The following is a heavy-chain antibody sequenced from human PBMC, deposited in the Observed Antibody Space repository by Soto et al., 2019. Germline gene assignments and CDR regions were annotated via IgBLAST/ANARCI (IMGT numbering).Heavy chain of an antibody. CDR1: GFTFSIYA. J-gene: IGHJ4*02. Sequence: EVQLLESGGGLVQPGGSLRLSCAASGFTFSIYAMIWVRRAPGKGLEWVSTISGSGANTFYEDSVKGRFTISRDNSKNTLYLQMNSLRAEDTAVYYCAKRPLSIITFDYWGQGTLVNVSS. CDR2: ISGSGANT. V-gene: IGHV3-23*01. D-gene: IGHD3-16*01. CDR3: AKRPLSIITFDY.